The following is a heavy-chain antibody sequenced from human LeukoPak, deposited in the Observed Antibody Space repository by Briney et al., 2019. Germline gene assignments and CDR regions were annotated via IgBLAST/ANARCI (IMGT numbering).Heavy chain of an antibody. D-gene: IGHD4-17*01. CDR2: MNSNSGNT. CDR1: GYTFINHD. J-gene: IGHJ4*02. CDR3: TTGPTT. V-gene: IGHV1-8*02. Sequence: ASVKVSCKGYGYTFINHDIDWVRQAAGQGLEWMGWMNSNSGNTGYAQKFQGRVTMTEDTSTDTAYMELSSLRSEDTAVYYCTTGPTTWGQGTLVTVSS.